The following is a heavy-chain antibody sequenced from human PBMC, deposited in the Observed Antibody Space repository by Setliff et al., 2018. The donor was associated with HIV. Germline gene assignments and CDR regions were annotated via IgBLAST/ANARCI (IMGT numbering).Heavy chain of an antibody. CDR2: FYREEGEA. J-gene: IGHJ3*02. V-gene: IGHV1-24*01. D-gene: IGHD3-22*01. CDR3: ATGSEVVIIHEAFDM. CDR1: GPTLTKLS. Sequence: ASVKVSCKVSGPTLTKLSMHWVRQAPGKGLEWMGAFYREEGEAFYPQNFQGRLTMTEDTSTDTAYMELSSLRFEDTAVYFCATGSEVVIIHEAFDMWGQGTRVTVS.